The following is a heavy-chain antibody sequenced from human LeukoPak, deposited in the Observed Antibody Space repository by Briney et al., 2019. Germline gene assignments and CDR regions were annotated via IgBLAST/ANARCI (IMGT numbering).Heavy chain of an antibody. V-gene: IGHV1-18*01. J-gene: IGHJ6*03. D-gene: IGHD3-10*01. CDR1: GYTFTSYG. Sequence: GASVKVSCKASGYTFTSYGISWVRQAPGQGLEWMGWISAYNGNTNYAQKLQGRVTMTTDTSMSTAYMELRSLRSDDTAVYYCAREQGSGSYPYYYYYYYMDVWGKGTTVTVSS. CDR2: ISAYNGNT. CDR3: AREQGSGSYPYYYYYYYMDV.